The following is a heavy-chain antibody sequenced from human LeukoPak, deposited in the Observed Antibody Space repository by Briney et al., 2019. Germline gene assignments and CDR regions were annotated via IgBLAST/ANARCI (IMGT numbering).Heavy chain of an antibody. J-gene: IGHJ5*02. V-gene: IGHV3-11*04. CDR2: ITNSGRST. CDR3: AREASGNYYVFDP. CDR1: GFSFSNYF. Sequence: GGSLRLSCEASGFSFSNYFISWIRQAPGKGLEWVSYITNSGRSTNYADAVKGRFTISRDNTKKSVYLEMTDLRPEDTAVYYCAREASGNYYVFDPWGQGTRVTVSS. D-gene: IGHD3/OR15-3a*01.